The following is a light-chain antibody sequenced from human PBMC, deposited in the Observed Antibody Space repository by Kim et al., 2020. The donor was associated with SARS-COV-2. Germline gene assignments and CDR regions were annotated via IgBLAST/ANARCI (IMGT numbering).Light chain of an antibody. J-gene: IGLJ2*01. CDR1: KLGYKY. V-gene: IGLV3-1*01. CDR3: QAWDSSVV. CDR2: QDS. Sequence: VSVSRGQTASITCSGDKLGYKYACWYQQKPGQSPVLVIYQDSKRPSGIPERFSGSNSGNTATLTISGTQAMDEADYYCQAWDSSVVFGGGTQLTVL.